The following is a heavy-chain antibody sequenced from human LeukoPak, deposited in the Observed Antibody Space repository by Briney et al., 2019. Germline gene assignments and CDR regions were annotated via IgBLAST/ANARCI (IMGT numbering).Heavy chain of an antibody. D-gene: IGHD3-16*01. CDR2: IYYSGST. CDR1: GGSISSGGYY. Sequence: SETLSLTCTVSGGSISSGGYYWSWIRQHPGKGLEWIGYIYYSGSTYYNPSLKSRVTISVDTSKNQFSLKLSSVTAADTAVYYCARSHLSYYDYVWGLGWFDPWGQGTLVTVSS. V-gene: IGHV4-31*03. CDR3: ARSHLSYYDYVWGLGWFDP. J-gene: IGHJ5*02.